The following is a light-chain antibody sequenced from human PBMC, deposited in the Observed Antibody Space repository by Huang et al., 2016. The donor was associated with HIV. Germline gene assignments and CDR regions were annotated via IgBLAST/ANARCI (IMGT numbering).Light chain of an antibody. Sequence: AIRMTQSPSSLSASTGDRVTIPCRASQGISSYLAWYQQKPGTAPKLLIYAASTLQSGVPSRFSGSGFGTDFTLTISSLQSEDLGSYHCQQYYTYPHSFGQGTKLEI. CDR1: QGISSY. J-gene: IGKJ2*01. CDR2: AAS. V-gene: IGKV1-8*01. CDR3: QQYYTYPHS.